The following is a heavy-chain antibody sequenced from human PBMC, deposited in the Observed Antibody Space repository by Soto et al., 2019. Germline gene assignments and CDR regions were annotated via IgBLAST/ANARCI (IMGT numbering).Heavy chain of an antibody. CDR2: TYYRSKWYN. J-gene: IGHJ4*02. Sequence: SQTLSLTCAISGNSVSNNSDAWNWIRQSPSRGLEWLGRTYYRSKWYNDYAVSVNSRITINPDTSKNQFSLQLKSVTPVDTAVYYRVRDLGFDFDYWGQGTLVTVSS. CDR3: VRDLGFDFDY. D-gene: IGHD1-26*01. CDR1: GNSVSNNSDA. V-gene: IGHV6-1*01.